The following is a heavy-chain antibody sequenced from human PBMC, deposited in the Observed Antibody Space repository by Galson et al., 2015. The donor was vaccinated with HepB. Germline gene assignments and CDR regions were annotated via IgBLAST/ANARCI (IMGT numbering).Heavy chain of an antibody. CDR1: GYTLTKLS. CDR3: ATAAAAAYDAFDI. CDR2: FDPEDGET. Sequence: SVKVSCKVSGYTLTKLSMHWVRQAPGKGLEWMGGFDPEDGETIYAQKFQGRVTMTEDTSTDTAYMELSSLRSEDTAVYYCATAAAAAYDAFDIWGQGTMVTVSS. V-gene: IGHV1-24*01. J-gene: IGHJ3*02. D-gene: IGHD6-13*01.